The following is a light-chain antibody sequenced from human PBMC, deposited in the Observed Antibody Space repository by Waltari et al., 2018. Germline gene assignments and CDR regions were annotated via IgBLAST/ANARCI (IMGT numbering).Light chain of an antibody. V-gene: IGLV2-8*01. CDR2: EVS. CDR3: SSFAGSSQML. Sequence: QSALTQPPSASGSPGPSVTISCTGTSSDVGGFDYVPWYQQHPGKVPRLMIYEVSKRPSGVPDRFSGSKSGNTASLTVSGLQVEDEADYYCSSFAGSSQMLFGGGTKLTVL. CDR1: SSDVGGFDY. J-gene: IGLJ2*01.